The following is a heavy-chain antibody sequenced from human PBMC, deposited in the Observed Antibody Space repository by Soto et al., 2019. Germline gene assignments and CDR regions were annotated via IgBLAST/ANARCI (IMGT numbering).Heavy chain of an antibody. D-gene: IGHD2-8*01. CDR2: IRSKAYGGTT. CDR3: TAGKLYPSLDFDY. J-gene: IGHJ4*02. V-gene: IGHV3-49*04. CDR1: GFTFGDYA. Sequence: EVQLVESGGGLVQPGRSLRLSCTASGFTFGDYAMSWVRRAPGKGLEWVGFIRSKAYGGTTEYAASVKGRFTISRDDSKSIAYLQMNSLKTEDTAVYYCTAGKLYPSLDFDYWGQGTLVTVSS.